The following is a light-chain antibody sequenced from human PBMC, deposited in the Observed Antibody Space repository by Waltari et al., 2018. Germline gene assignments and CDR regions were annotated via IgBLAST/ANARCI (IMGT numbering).Light chain of an antibody. CDR2: EVH. J-gene: IGLJ2*01. CDR1: SSDIGGYDY. CDR3: NSPYGGYNNVI. Sequence: SALTQPPSASGSPGQSVTISCSGSSSDIGGYDYVSWYQQHPGKAPKLMRYEVHRRPAGGPDRFSGSESGNTASLTVSGVRAEYEADYYCNSPYGGYNNVIFGGGTKLTVL. V-gene: IGLV2-8*01.